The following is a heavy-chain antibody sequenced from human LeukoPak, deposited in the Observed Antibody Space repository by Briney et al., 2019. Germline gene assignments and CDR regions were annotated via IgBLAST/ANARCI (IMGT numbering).Heavy chain of an antibody. J-gene: IGHJ4*02. CDR2: TYSSGTT. CDR1: RDSFIDYY. Sequence: SETLSLTCTVSRDSFIDYYWSWIRQPAGKGLEWIGRTYSSGTTHYNPSLKSRVTISVDRSTKQFSLKLTSVTAADTAVYYCARGEGPDSSGYTDFDYWGQGTLVTVSS. CDR3: ARGEGPDSSGYTDFDY. D-gene: IGHD3-22*01. V-gene: IGHV4-4*07.